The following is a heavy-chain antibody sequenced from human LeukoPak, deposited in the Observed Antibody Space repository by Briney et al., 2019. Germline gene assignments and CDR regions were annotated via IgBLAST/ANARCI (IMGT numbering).Heavy chain of an antibody. V-gene: IGHV4-59*12. CDR3: ASGGNIRDAFDI. CDR2: IYYSGST. J-gene: IGHJ3*02. Sequence: SETLSLTCTVSGGSISSYYWSWIRQPPGKGLEWIGYIYYSGSTNYNPSLKSRVTISVDTSKNQFSLKLSSVTAADTAVYYCASGGNIRDAFDIWGQGTMVTVSS. D-gene: IGHD3-16*01. CDR1: GGSISSYY.